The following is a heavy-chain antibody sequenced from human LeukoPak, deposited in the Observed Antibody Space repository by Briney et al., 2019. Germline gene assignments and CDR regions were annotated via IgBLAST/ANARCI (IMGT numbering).Heavy chain of an antibody. CDR3: ARDSLRSKVSDY. V-gene: IGHV3-21*01. CDR2: ISSSSSYI. J-gene: IGHJ4*02. Sequence: PGGSLRLSCAASGFTFSSYSMNWVRQAPGKGLEWVSSISSSSSYIYYADSVKGRFTISRDNAKNSLYLQMNSLRAEDTAVYCCARDSLRSKVSDYWGQGTLVTVSS. CDR1: GFTFSSYS.